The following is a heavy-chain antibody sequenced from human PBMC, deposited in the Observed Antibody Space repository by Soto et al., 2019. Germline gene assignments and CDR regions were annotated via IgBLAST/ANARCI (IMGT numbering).Heavy chain of an antibody. CDR2: ISAFKGYT. CDR3: ARVDDYYDSSGHYFTFFNY. J-gene: IGHJ4*02. CDR1: GYIFTSYG. Sequence: QVQLVQSGPEVKKPGASVKLSCKASGYIFTSYGIGWVRQAPGQGLEWMGWISAFKGYTKYPQRLQGRVTMTTDTPSSTAYMELRSLRSDDTAVYYCARVDDYYDSSGHYFTFFNYWGQGSLVIVSS. D-gene: IGHD3-22*01. V-gene: IGHV1-18*01.